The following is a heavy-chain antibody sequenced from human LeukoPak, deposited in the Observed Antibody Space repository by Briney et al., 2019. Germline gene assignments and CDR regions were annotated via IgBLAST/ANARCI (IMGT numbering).Heavy chain of an antibody. CDR1: GFTFSSYS. V-gene: IGHV3-48*04. CDR3: AKDVRQWLDAFDI. Sequence: GSLRLSCAASGFTFSSYSMNWVRQAPGKGLEWVSYISSSSSTIYYADSVKGRFTISRDNAKNSLYLHMNSLRAEDTAVYYCAKDVRQWLDAFDIWGQGTMVTVSS. D-gene: IGHD6-19*01. CDR2: ISSSSSTI. J-gene: IGHJ3*02.